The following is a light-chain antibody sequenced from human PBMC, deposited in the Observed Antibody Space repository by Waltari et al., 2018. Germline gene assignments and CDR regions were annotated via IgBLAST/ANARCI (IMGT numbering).Light chain of an antibody. CDR2: LGS. J-gene: IGKJ5*01. CDR3: MQALQTPIT. CDR1: QSLLHSNGYNY. V-gene: IGKV2-28*01. Sequence: DIVMTQCPLSLLVTPGEPASISCRSSQSLLHSNGYNYLDWYLQKPGQSPQLLIYLGSNRASGVPDRFSGSGSGTDFTLKISRVEAEDVGVYYCMQALQTPITFGQGTRLEIK.